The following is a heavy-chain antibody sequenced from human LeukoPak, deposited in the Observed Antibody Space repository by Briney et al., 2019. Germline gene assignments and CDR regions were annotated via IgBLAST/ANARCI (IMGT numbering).Heavy chain of an antibody. CDR3: ARAPLAYYYYYYMDV. V-gene: IGHV4-34*01. CDR2: INHSGST. J-gene: IGHJ6*03. CDR1: GGSFSGYY. Sequence: SETLSLTCAVYGGSFSGYYWSWIRQPPGKGLEWIGEINHSGSTNYNPSLKSRVTISVDTSKNQFSLKLSSVTAADTAVYYCARAPLAYYYYYYMDVWGKGTTVTVSS.